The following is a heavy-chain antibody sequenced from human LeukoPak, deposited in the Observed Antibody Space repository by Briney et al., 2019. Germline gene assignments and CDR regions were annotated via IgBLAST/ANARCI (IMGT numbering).Heavy chain of an antibody. Sequence: PGGSLRLSCAASGPTFSSNAMSWVRQAPGKGREGFSGFSNSASRTYYADSVKGRFTISRDNSKNTLYLQMNSLRAEDTAVYYCAKRGSTYANWYFDLWGRGTLVTVSS. CDR2: FSNSASRT. D-gene: IGHD3-16*01. J-gene: IGHJ2*01. V-gene: IGHV3-23*01. CDR3: AKRGSTYANWYFDL. CDR1: GPTFSSNA.